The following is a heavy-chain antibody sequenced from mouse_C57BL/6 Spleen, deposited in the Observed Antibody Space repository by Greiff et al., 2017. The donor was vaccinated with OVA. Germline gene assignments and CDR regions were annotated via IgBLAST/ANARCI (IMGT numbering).Heavy chain of an antibody. CDR3: TSRGAVDDGFYAMDY. J-gene: IGHJ4*01. CDR2: IDPENGDT. D-gene: IGHD2-3*01. Sequence: EVQLQQSGAELVRPGASVKLSCTASGFNIKDDYMHWVKQRPEQGLEWIGWIDPENGDTEYASKFQGKATITADTSSNTAYLQLSSLTSEDTAVYYCTSRGAVDDGFYAMDYGGQGTSVTVSS. V-gene: IGHV14-4*01. CDR1: GFNIKDDY.